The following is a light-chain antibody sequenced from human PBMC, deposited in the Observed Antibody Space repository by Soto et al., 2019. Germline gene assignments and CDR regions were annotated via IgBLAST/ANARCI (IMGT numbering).Light chain of an antibody. CDR1: SSDVGGYNY. J-gene: IGLJ1*01. Sequence: QSVLTQPPSASGSPGQSVTISCTGTSSDVGGYNYVSWYQQHPGKAPKLMISEVSKRPSGVPDRFSGSKSGNTAFLTVSGLQXEDEAXXXXXXXXXXXXXXFGTGTXVT. CDR2: EVS. V-gene: IGLV2-8*01. CDR3: XXXXXXXXXX.